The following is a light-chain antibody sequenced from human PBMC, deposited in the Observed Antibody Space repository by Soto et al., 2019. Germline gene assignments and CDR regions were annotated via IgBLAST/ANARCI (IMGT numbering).Light chain of an antibody. V-gene: IGLV2-14*01. CDR1: SSDVGGYNY. J-gene: IGLJ2*01. Sequence: QSVLTQPASVSGSPGQSITISCTGTSSDVGGYNYVSWYQQHPGKAPKLMIYEVSNRPSGVSNRFSGSKSGNTASLTISGLQAEDDAHYYCSSYTISSTLVFGGGTKLTVL. CDR3: SSYTISSTLV. CDR2: EVS.